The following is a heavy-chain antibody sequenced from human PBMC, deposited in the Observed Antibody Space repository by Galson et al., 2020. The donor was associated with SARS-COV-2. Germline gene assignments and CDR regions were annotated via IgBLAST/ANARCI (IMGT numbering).Heavy chain of an antibody. Sequence: SGTLSLTCAVSGFYVIRGHFCGSVRQPPARGLGWNGHFHQEGTAYYNPSLQSRLTISIDKYPNLLSLSLQPVTAADTGVYYCARHPAECSRGVCTHHYFVAMDVWGQGMTVIVAS. V-gene: IGHV4-38-2*01. CDR2: FHQEGTA. CDR3: ARHPAECSRGVCTHHYFVAMDV. D-gene: IGHD2-8*02. CDR1: GFYVIRGHF. J-gene: IGHJ6*02.